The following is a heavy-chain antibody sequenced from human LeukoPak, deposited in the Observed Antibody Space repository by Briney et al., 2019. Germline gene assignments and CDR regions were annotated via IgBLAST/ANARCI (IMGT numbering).Heavy chain of an antibody. CDR2: INPNSGGT. J-gene: IGHJ4*02. CDR1: GYTFTGYY. D-gene: IGHD2-2*01. Sequence: GASVKVSCNSSGYTFTGYYMHWVRQAPGQGLERMGWINPNSGGTNYAQKFQGRVTMTRDTSISTAYMELSRLRSDDTAVYYCARDRGQLRSLLSNWGQGTLVTVFS. CDR3: ARDRGQLRSLLSN. V-gene: IGHV1-2*02.